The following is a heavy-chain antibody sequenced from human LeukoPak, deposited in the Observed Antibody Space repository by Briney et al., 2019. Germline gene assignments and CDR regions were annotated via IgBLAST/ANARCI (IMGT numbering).Heavy chain of an antibody. J-gene: IGHJ4*02. D-gene: IGHD3-3*01. V-gene: IGHV4-59*08. CDR2: IYYSGST. CDR1: GDSISGYY. CDR3: ARQHSDFWSLDY. Sequence: SGTLSLTCTVSGDSISGYYWSWIRQPPGKGLEWIGYIYYSGSTNYNPSLKSRVTISVDTSKNQFSLKLSSVTAADTAVYYCARQHSDFWSLDYWGQGTLVTVSS.